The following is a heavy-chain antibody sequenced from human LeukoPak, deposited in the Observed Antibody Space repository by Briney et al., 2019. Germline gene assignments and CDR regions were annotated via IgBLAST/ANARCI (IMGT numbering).Heavy chain of an antibody. D-gene: IGHD6-19*01. CDR3: ARDLRSGWYYFDF. CDR2: ISSSSDTT. J-gene: IGHJ4*02. CDR1: GFTFSTYS. V-gene: IGHV3-48*02. Sequence: PGGSLRLSCAASGFTFSTYSMNWLRQAPGKGLEWVSYISSSSDTTYYADSVKGRFTISRDNAKNSLYLQMNSLKDQDTAVYYCARDLRSGWYYFDFWGQGTLVTVSS.